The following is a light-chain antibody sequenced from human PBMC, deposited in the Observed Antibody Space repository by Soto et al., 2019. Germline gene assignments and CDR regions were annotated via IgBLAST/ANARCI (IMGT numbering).Light chain of an antibody. CDR2: KAS. CDR3: QQYNGYPWT. V-gene: IGKV1-5*03. CDR1: QRISSW. Sequence: DIQMTQSPSTLSASVGDRVTITCRASQRISSWLAWYQQKSGKAPKLLIYKASSLDSGVPSRFSGSGSGTEFILTISSLQPDDFATYYCQQYNGYPWTFGQGTKVEIK. J-gene: IGKJ1*01.